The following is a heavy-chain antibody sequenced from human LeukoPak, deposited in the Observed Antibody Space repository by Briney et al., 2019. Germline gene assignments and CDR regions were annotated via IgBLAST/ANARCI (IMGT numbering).Heavy chain of an antibody. CDR3: AKDRLRWFFDY. CDR1: GLTFSSYA. CDR2: ISGSGGST. V-gene: IGHV3-23*01. Sequence: GGSLRLSCAASGLTFSSYAMSWVRQAPGKELDWVSAISGSGGSTDYAGSVKGRFTISRDNSKNTLYLQMNSLRAEDTAVYYCAKDRLRWFFDYWGQGTLVTVSS. J-gene: IGHJ4*02. D-gene: IGHD4-23*01.